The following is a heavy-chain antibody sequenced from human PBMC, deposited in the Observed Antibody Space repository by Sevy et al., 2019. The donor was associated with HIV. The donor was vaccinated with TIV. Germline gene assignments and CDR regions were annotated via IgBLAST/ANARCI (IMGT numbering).Heavy chain of an antibody. CDR1: GFAFSTHA. Sequence: GGSLRLSCAASGFAFSTHAMHWVRQAPGKGLEWVAVISYERTETLYAASVEGRFTITRDNSKNILSLQINSLKPEDTAVYYCARDGGYSIKWYPLYWGHGTLVTVSS. V-gene: IGHV3-30-3*01. J-gene: IGHJ4*01. CDR2: ISYERTET. CDR3: ARDGGYSIKWYPLY. D-gene: IGHD1-26*01.